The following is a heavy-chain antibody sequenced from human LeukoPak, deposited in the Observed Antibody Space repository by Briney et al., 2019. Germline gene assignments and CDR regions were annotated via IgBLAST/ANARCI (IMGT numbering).Heavy chain of an antibody. CDR1: GGSFSDHY. Sequence: SETLSLTCAVYGGSFSDHYWSWIRQPPGKGLEWIGDINHAGSTNHNPSLKTRVTMSADRSKKQFSLKVNSVTAADTAVYYCARGRVTKSNWFDPWGQGTLVTVSS. CDR3: ARGRVTKSNWFDP. J-gene: IGHJ5*02. D-gene: IGHD2-21*02. V-gene: IGHV4-34*01. CDR2: INHAGST.